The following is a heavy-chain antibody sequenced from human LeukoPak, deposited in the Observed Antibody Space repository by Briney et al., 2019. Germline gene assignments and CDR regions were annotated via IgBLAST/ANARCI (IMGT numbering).Heavy chain of an antibody. CDR3: AREGRWELPIDY. J-gene: IGHJ4*02. D-gene: IGHD1-26*01. CDR2: INPNSGGT. V-gene: IGHV1-2*06. CDR1: GYTLTELS. Sequence: GASVKVPCKVSGYTLTELSMHWVRQAPGQGLEWMGRINPNSGGTNYAQKFQGRVTMTRDTSISTAYMELSRLRSDDTAVYYCAREGRWELPIDYWGQGTLVTVSS.